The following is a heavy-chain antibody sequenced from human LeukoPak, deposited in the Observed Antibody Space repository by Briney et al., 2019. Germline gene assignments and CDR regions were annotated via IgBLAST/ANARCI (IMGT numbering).Heavy chain of an antibody. J-gene: IGHJ4*02. D-gene: IGHD2-2*01. CDR2: ISSSSSYI. CDR1: GFTFSSYS. CDR3: ARDGRSTSYRGIDY. V-gene: IGHV3-21*01. Sequence: PGGSLRLSCAASGFTFSSYSMNWVRQAPRKGLEWVSSISSSSSYIYYADSVKGRFTISRDNAKNSLYLQMNSLRAEDTAVYYCARDGRSTSYRGIDYWGQGTLVTVSS.